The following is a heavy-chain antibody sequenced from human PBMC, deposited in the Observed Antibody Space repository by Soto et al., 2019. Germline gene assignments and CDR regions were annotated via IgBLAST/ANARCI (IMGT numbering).Heavy chain of an antibody. Sequence: PSETLSLTCAVSGGSISSGGYSWSWIRQPPGKGLEWIGYIYHSGTTYYNPSLKSRVTISVDTSKNQFSLKLSSVTAADTAVYYCARGKYSGYDYHKLDYFDYWGQGTLVTVSS. D-gene: IGHD5-12*01. CDR3: ARGKYSGYDYHKLDYFDY. CDR1: GGSISSGGYS. V-gene: IGHV4-30-2*01. J-gene: IGHJ4*02. CDR2: IYHSGTT.